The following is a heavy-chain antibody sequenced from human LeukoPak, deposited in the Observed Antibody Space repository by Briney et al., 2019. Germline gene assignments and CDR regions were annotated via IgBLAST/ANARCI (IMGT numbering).Heavy chain of an antibody. CDR1: GGSISSDY. CDR3: ARVSSDFWSGPMPPDY. Sequence: SETLSLTCTVSGGSISSDYWSWIRQPPGKGLEWIGYIYYRGSTNYNPSLKSRVTISVDTSKNQFSLKLSSVTAADTAVYYCARVSSDFWSGPMPPDYWGQGTLVTVSS. J-gene: IGHJ4*02. CDR2: IYYRGST. V-gene: IGHV4-59*12. D-gene: IGHD3-3*01.